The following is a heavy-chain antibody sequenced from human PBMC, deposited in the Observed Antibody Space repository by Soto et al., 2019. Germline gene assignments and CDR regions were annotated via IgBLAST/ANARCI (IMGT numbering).Heavy chain of an antibody. CDR2: IYVTGAV. CDR1: GAALNSGNYY. D-gene: IGHD2-21*01. CDR3: ARLRIATNNYKWFDP. Sequence: TLSLTCSVSGAALNSGNYYWIWIRQVPGKGLEWIGHIYVTGAVDYNPSLRDRITISQDTSERQFSLNLRLVTAAGTAVYYCARLRIATNNYKWFDPWGQGTLVTV. V-gene: IGHV4-31*03. J-gene: IGHJ5*02.